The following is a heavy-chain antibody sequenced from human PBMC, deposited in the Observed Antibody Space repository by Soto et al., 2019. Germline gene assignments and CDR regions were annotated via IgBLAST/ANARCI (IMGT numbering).Heavy chain of an antibody. CDR1: GFTFSSYA. J-gene: IGHJ5*02. Sequence: PGGSLRLSCAASGFTFSSYAMSWVRQAPGKGLEWVSGIYASGGTTSYADSVKGRFTISRDNSKNTLFLQMHSLRAEDTAVYYCANGLGITIFGVVTPNWFDPWGQGTLVTVSS. CDR2: IYASGGTT. D-gene: IGHD3-3*01. CDR3: ANGLGITIFGVVTPNWFDP. V-gene: IGHV3-23*01.